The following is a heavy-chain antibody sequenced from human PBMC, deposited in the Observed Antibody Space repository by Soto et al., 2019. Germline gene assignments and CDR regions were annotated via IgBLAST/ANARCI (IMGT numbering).Heavy chain of an antibody. J-gene: IGHJ6*02. CDR3: TRRHHSMDV. D-gene: IGHD5-18*01. CDR1: GFTFSSYE. V-gene: IGHV3-48*03. CDR2: ISSAGDSS. Sequence: EVQLVESGGGLAQPGGSVRLSCAASGFTFSSYEMNWVRQAPGKTLEWVSYISSAGDSSYYADSVKSRFTISRDNAKNSLYLQMNSLRAEDTALYYCTRRHHSMDVWGQGATVTVSS.